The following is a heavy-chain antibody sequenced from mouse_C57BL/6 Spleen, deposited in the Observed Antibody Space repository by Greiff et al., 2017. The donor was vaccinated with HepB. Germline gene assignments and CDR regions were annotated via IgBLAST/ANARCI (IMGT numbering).Heavy chain of an antibody. V-gene: IGHV1-55*01. Sequence: QVQLQQSGAELVKPGASVKMSCKASGYTFTSYWITWVKQRPGQGLEWIGDIYPGSGSTKYNEKFKSKATLTVDTSSSTAYMQLSSLTSEDSAVYYCARGFDYYDSSCFGYWGQGTTLSVSS. CDR3: ARGFDYYDSSCFGY. CDR2: IYPGSGST. D-gene: IGHD1-1*01. CDR1: GYTFTSYW. J-gene: IGHJ2*01.